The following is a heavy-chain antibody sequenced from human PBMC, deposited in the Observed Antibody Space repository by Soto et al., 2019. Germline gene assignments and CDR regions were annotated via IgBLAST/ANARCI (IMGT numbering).Heavy chain of an antibody. Sequence: GGSLRLSCAASGFTFSSYWMSWVRQAPGKGLEWVANIKQDGSEKYYVDSVKGRFTISRDNAKNSLYLQMNSLRAEDTAVYYCARDQQQLVPGSYYYYYYGMDVWGQGTTVTVSS. J-gene: IGHJ6*02. CDR3: ARDQQQLVPGSYYYYYYGMDV. D-gene: IGHD6-13*01. CDR1: GFTFSSYW. V-gene: IGHV3-7*01. CDR2: IKQDGSEK.